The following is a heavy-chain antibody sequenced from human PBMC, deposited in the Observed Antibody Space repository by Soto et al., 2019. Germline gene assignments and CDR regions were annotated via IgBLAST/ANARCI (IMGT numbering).Heavy chain of an antibody. CDR2: LNEDGSLK. V-gene: IGHV3-7*01. Sequence: GGSLRLSCAASGFALSGSWMSWIRQAPGKGLEWVAELNEDGSLKYYADSVKGRFTISRDNAKNSLYLQMNSLRAEDKAVYYWARDRSPFYWGSTGCSPPPGGQGPRVPLSS. CDR1: GFALSGSW. D-gene: IGHD2-2*01. CDR3: ARDRSPFYWGSTGCSPPP. J-gene: IGHJ4*02.